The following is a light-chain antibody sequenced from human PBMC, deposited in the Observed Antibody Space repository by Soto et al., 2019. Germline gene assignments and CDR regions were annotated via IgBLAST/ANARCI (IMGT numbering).Light chain of an antibody. V-gene: IGKV3-20*01. CDR3: QQYGSSPGLT. CDR2: GAS. J-gene: IGKJ4*01. CDR1: QSVSSSY. Sequence: EMGLTQSPGTLSLSQGARATLSCRASQSVSSSYLAGYQQKPGQAPRLLIYGASSRATGIPDRFSGSGSGTDFTLTIRRLEPEDFAVYYCQQYGSSPGLTFGGGTKVEI.